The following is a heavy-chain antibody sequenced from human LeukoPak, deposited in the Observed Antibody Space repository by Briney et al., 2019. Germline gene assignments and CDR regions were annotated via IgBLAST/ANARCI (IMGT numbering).Heavy chain of an antibody. D-gene: IGHD1-1*01. J-gene: IGHJ4*02. CDR3: ARAGYNWNDAPDY. V-gene: IGHV4-59*01. CDR2: IYYSGST. CDR1: GGSISSYY. Sequence: SETLSLTCTVSGGSISSYYWSWIRQPPGKGLEWIGYIYYSGSTNYNPSLKSRVTISVDTSKNQFSLKLSSVTAADTAVYYCARAGYNWNDAPDYWGQGTLVTVSS.